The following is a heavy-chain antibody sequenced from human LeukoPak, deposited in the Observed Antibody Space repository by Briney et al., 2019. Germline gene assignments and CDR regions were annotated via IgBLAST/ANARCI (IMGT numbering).Heavy chain of an antibody. D-gene: IGHD6-19*01. CDR2: INTGNGNT. CDR3: ARAVKYRSGPLTDLLPYYFDY. CDR1: GYSFNSYA. J-gene: IGHJ4*02. V-gene: IGHV1-3*03. Sequence: ASVKVSCKASGYSFNSYAINWVRQAPGQRLEWMGWINTGNGNTKYSQEFQGRVTITRDTSANTAYMELSSLRSEDMAVYYCARAVKYRSGPLTDLLPYYFDYWGQGTLVTVSS.